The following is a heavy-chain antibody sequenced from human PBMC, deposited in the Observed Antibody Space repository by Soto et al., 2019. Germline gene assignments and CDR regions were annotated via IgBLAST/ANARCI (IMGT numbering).Heavy chain of an antibody. J-gene: IGHJ5*02. V-gene: IGHV4-31*03. Sequence: QVQLQESGPGLVKPSQTLSLTCTVSGGSISSGGYYWSWIRQHPGKGLEWIGYIYYSGSTYYNPSLKSRVTISVDMSKNQFSLKLSSVTAADTAVYYCARVLRGYRNAIALNWFDPWGQGTLVTVSS. D-gene: IGHD5-18*01. CDR1: GGSISSGGYY. CDR2: IYYSGST. CDR3: ARVLRGYRNAIALNWFDP.